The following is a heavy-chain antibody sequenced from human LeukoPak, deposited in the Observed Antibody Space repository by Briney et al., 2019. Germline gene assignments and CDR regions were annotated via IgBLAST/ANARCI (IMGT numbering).Heavy chain of an antibody. J-gene: IGHJ4*02. CDR1: GGSISSYY. CDR3: AGTYSSGWYVFDY. CDR2: IYYSGST. V-gene: IGHV4-59*01. Sequence: SETLSLTCTVSGGSISSYYWSWIRQPPGKGLEWIGYIYYSGSTNYSPSLKSRVTISVDTSKNQFSLKLSSVTAADTAVYYCAGTYSSGWYVFDYWGQGTLVTVSS. D-gene: IGHD6-19*01.